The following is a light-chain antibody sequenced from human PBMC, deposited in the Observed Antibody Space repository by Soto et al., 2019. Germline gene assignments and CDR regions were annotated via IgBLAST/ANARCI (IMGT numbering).Light chain of an antibody. CDR3: TSFTGSSYA. Sequence: QSVLTQPASVSGSPGQSITISCTGTSSDVGNNNYVSWYQHNPGRATKVMICDVTNRPSGVSNRFSGSKSGNTASLTFSGLQAEKEADYFCTSFTGSSYAFGPGTKVPV. CDR2: DVT. J-gene: IGLJ1*01. V-gene: IGLV2-14*03. CDR1: SSDVGNNNY.